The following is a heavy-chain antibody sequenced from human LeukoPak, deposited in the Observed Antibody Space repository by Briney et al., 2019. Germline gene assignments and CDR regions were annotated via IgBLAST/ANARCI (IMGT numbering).Heavy chain of an antibody. CDR3: GKDPNGDYIGAFDS. Sequence: GGSLRLSCVASGLAFRNYAMTWVRQAPGKGLEWVSVIRGSGGDIRYADSVKGRLTISRDNSVNTLYLQMNSLRAEDTAVYYCGKDPNGDYIGAFDSWGQGTMVTVSS. D-gene: IGHD4-17*01. CDR1: GLAFRNYA. J-gene: IGHJ3*01. V-gene: IGHV3-23*01. CDR2: IRGSGGDI.